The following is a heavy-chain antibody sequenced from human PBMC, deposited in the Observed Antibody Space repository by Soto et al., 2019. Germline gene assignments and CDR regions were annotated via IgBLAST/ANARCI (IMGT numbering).Heavy chain of an antibody. V-gene: IGHV4-31*03. D-gene: IGHD6-13*01. CDR2: INYRRTP. CDR3: ARVSATGTRWFDT. Sequence: QVQLQESGPGLVKPSQNLSLTCTVCGGSFSSGAYYWSWVRRHPGMRPEWIGYINYRRTPYHNPSLNTRLTISVEASKNQFSLGLSSVTAADTAVYYCARVSATGTRWFDTWGQGTLVTVSS. CDR1: GGSFSSGAYY. J-gene: IGHJ5*02.